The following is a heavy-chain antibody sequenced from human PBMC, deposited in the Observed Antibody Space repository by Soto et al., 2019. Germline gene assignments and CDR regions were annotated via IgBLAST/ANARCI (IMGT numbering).Heavy chain of an antibody. D-gene: IGHD1-1*01. CDR3: VREHGDWNGEYDPFES. CDR2: IDASGKTI. J-gene: IGHJ6*04. CDR1: GFTFRSDR. V-gene: IGHV3-48*04. Sequence: GGSLRLSCAASGFTFRSDRMNWVRQAPGKGLEWGSYIDASGKTIYYGDSVKGRFTISRDNAKNSLYLQMNSLRVEDTAVYYCVREHGDWNGEYDPFESWGKGTTVTVSS.